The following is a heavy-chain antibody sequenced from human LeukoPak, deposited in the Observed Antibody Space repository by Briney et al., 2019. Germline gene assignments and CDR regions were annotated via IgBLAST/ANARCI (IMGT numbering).Heavy chain of an antibody. J-gene: IGHJ4*02. CDR1: GFTFSNYA. CDR2: VSGSGDST. CDR3: AKGVITYFDY. Sequence: PGGSLRLSCAASGFTFSNYAMSWVRQAPGKGLEWVSTVSGSGDSTYYADSVKGRFTISRDNFKNTLYLQMRSLRAEDTAVYYCAKGVITYFDYWGQGTLVTVSS. D-gene: IGHD3-16*02. V-gene: IGHV3-23*01.